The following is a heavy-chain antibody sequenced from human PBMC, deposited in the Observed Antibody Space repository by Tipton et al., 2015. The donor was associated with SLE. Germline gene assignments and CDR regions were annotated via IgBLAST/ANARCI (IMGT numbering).Heavy chain of an antibody. Sequence: TLSLTCSVSGDSISSSYYYWGWIRQPPGRGLEWIASFYYDATTYYNLSLKSRVTISVDTSKNQFSRKLRSVTAADTAVYFCARHGSGTYYSWFDPWGQGNLVTVSS. D-gene: IGHD1-26*01. J-gene: IGHJ5*02. CDR2: FYYDATT. CDR3: ARHGSGTYYSWFDP. CDR1: GDSISSSYYY. V-gene: IGHV4-39*07.